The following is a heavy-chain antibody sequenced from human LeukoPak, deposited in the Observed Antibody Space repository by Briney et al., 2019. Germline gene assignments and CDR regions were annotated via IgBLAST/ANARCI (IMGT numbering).Heavy chain of an antibody. CDR3: ARISSSRYYFDY. Sequence: GGSLRLSCAASGFTFSSYWMSWVRQAPGKGLEWVANIKQDGSEKYYVDSVKGRFTISRDDAKNSLYLQMNSLSPEDTAVYYCARISSSRYYFDYWGQGTLVTVSS. CDR2: IKQDGSEK. D-gene: IGHD6-13*01. CDR1: GFTFSSYW. V-gene: IGHV3-7*01. J-gene: IGHJ4*02.